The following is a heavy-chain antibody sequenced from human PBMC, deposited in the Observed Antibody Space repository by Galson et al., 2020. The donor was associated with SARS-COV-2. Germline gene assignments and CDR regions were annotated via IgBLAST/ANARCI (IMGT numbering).Heavy chain of an antibody. D-gene: IGHD5-12*01. CDR2: IDWDDDN. CDR3: ARMADGYGGYDYGSSSFDY. CDR1: GFSLTPSGMG. Sequence: SGPTLVKPTQTLTLTCTFSGFSLTPSGMGVTWIRQPTGKALEWLALIDWDDDNYSSTSLRTRLTISRDTSKNQVFLTMTNMDPVDTATYYCARMADGYGGYDYGSSSFDYWGQGTLVTVSS. J-gene: IGHJ4*02. V-gene: IGHV2-70*01.